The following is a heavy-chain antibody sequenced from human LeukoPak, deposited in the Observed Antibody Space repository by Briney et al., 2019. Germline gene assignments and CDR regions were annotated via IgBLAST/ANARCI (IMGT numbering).Heavy chain of an antibody. Sequence: PSETLSLTCSVSGDSTTAYYWSWIRQSPEKGLEWLGDISHTGNTNYNPSLKSRLTMSVDTSKTQFSLNLSSVTVADTAVYYCARGVVVAYSAFDIWGQGTMVTVSS. J-gene: IGHJ3*02. CDR3: ARGVVVAYSAFDI. CDR2: ISHTGNT. V-gene: IGHV4-34*01. D-gene: IGHD3-22*01. CDR1: GDSTTAYY.